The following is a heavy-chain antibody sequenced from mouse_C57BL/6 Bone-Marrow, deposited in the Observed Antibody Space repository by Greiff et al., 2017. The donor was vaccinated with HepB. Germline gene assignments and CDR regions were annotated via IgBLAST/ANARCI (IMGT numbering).Heavy chain of an antibody. V-gene: IGHV1-64*01. Sequence: QVQLQQPGAELVKPGASVKLSCKASGYTFTSYWKHWVKQRPGQGLEWIGMIHPNSGSTNYNEKFKSKATLTVDKSSSTAYMQLSSLTSEDSAVYYCARWLLLAWFAYWGQGTLVTVSA. J-gene: IGHJ3*01. CDR2: IHPNSGST. CDR1: GYTFTSYW. D-gene: IGHD1-1*01. CDR3: ARWLLLAWFAY.